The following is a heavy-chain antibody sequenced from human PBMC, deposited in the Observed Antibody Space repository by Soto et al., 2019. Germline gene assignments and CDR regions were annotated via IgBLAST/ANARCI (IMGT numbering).Heavy chain of an antibody. Sequence: GGSLRLSCAASGFTFSSYAMSWVRQAPGKGLEWVSAISGSGGSTYYADSVKGRFTISRDNSKNTLYLQMNSLGADDTAVYYCAKDRSIAAAGTWWFDPWGQGTLVTVSS. V-gene: IGHV3-23*01. CDR3: AKDRSIAAAGTWWFDP. J-gene: IGHJ5*02. CDR2: ISGSGGST. D-gene: IGHD6-13*01. CDR1: GFTFSSYA.